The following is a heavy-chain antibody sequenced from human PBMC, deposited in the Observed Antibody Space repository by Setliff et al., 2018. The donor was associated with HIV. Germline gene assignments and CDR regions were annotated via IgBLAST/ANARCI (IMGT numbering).Heavy chain of an antibody. J-gene: IGHJ3*02. Sequence: PGGSLRLSCAASGFAFSSFAMTWVRQGPGKGPEWVSTIAYIGTYYADSVRGRFTISRDNTKNTLHLQMNSLRAEDTAIYYCVKGLFLLDIWGQGAMVT. CDR1: GFAFSSFA. CDR3: VKGLFLLDI. CDR2: IAYIGT. V-gene: IGHV3-23*01.